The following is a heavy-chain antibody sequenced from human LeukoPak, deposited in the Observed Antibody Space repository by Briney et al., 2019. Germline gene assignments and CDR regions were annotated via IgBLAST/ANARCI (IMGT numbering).Heavy chain of an antibody. CDR3: WKGRGYSGGWSGGTEKGFFDY. CDR2: ISSNGGST. Sequence: PGGSLRLSCSASGFTFSSYAMHWVRQAPGKGLEYVSAISSNGGSTYYADSVKGRFTISRDNSKNTLYLQMSSLRAEETAVYYWWKGRGYSGGWSGGTEKGFFDYGGQGTLVPVPS. J-gene: IGHJ4*02. V-gene: IGHV3-64D*06. D-gene: IGHD6-19*01. CDR1: GFTFSSYA.